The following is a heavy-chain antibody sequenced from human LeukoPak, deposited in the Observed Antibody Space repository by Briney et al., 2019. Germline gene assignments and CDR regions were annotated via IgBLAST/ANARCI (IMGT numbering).Heavy chain of an antibody. CDR2: ISWNSGSI. CDR3: ARGSDTMVRGVPIDY. Sequence: PGRSLRLSCAASGFTFDDYAMHWVRQAPGKGLEWVSGISWNSGSIGYADSVKGRFTISRDNAKNSLYLQMNSLRAEDTALYYCARGSDTMVRGVPIDYWGQGTLVTVSS. V-gene: IGHV3-9*01. J-gene: IGHJ4*02. D-gene: IGHD3-10*01. CDR1: GFTFDDYA.